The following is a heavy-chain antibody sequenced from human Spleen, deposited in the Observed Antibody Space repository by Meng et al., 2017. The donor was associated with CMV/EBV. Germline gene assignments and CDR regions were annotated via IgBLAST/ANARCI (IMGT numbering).Heavy chain of an antibody. J-gene: IGHJ4*02. CDR3: ARAPNYFDTSGYPN. CDR2: INPNSGGT. Sequence: ASVKVSCKASGYTFSGYYMHWVRQAPGQGLEWMGWINPNSGGTNYAQKFQGRVTMTRDTSISTAYMELSRLRSDDTAVYYCARAPNYFDTSGYPNWGQGTLVTVSS. CDR1: GYTFSGYY. D-gene: IGHD3-22*01. V-gene: IGHV1-2*02.